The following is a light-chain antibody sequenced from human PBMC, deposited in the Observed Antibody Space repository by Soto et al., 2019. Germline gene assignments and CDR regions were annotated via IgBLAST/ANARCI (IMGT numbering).Light chain of an antibody. V-gene: IGLV1-44*01. CDR3: AAWDDSLNGLYV. CDR2: NND. J-gene: IGLJ1*01. CDR1: SSNIGGNT. Sequence: QSVLTQPPSASGTPGQRVSISCSGSSSNIGGNTVNWYQHLPGTAPKLLIYNNDQRPSGVPDRFSGSKSGTSASLAISGLQSEDETDYYCAAWDDSLNGLYVFGTGTKVTVL.